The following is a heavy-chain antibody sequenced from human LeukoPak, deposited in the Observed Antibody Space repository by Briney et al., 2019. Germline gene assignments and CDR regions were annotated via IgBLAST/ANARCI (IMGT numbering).Heavy chain of an antibody. J-gene: IGHJ4*02. CDR3: ARDADRGYSYGPAFDY. CDR2: INHSGST. Sequence: SETLSLTCAVYGGSFSGYYWSWIRQPPGKGLEWIGEINHSGSTNYNPSLKSRVTISVDTSKNQFSLKLSSVTAADTAVYYCARDADRGYSYGPAFDYWGQGTLVTVSS. D-gene: IGHD5-18*01. V-gene: IGHV4-34*01. CDR1: GGSFSGYY.